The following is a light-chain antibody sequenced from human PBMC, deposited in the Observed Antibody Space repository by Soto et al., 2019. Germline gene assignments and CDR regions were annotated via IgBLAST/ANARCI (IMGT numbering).Light chain of an antibody. V-gene: IGKV3-15*01. CDR3: QQYHNWPLT. Sequence: EIVMTQSPATLSVSPGERATLSCMASESVSGNLAWYQHKPGQAPRLLIRGASTRATGIPATFSGSGSETEFTLTISSLQSEDIAVYYCQQYHNWPLTFGQGTRLEIK. J-gene: IGKJ5*01. CDR1: ESVSGN. CDR2: GAS.